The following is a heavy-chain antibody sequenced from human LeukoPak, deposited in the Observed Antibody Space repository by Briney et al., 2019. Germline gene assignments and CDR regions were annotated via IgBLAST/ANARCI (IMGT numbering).Heavy chain of an antibody. CDR2: INPNSGGT. V-gene: IGHV1-2*02. CDR3: AREGVEMATITFDDDY. D-gene: IGHD5-24*01. J-gene: IGHJ4*02. Sequence: ASVKVSCKASGYTFTGYYMHWVRQAPGQGLEWMGWINPNSGGTKYAQKFQGRVTMTRDTSISTAYMELSSLTSDDTAVYYCAREGVEMATITFDDDYWGQGTLVTVSS. CDR1: GYTFTGYY.